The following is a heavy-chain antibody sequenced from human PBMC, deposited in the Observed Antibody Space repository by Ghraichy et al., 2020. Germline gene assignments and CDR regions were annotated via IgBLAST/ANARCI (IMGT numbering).Heavy chain of an antibody. V-gene: IGHV1-46*01. D-gene: IGHD2-15*01. CDR2: INPSGGST. Sequence: ASVKVSCKASGYTFTSYYMHWVRQAPGQGLEWMGIINPSGGSTSYAQKFQGRVTMTRDTSTSTVYMELSSLRSEDTAVYYCARETSVGLDEGEIAFDIWGQGTMVTVSS. CDR3: ARETSVGLDEGEIAFDI. CDR1: GYTFTSYY. J-gene: IGHJ3*02.